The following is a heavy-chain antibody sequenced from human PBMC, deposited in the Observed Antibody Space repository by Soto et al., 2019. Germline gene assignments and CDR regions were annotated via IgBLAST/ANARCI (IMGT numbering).Heavy chain of an antibody. CDR1: GYTFRSYY. CDR2: INPSGGGT. Sequence: QVQLVQSGAEVKKPGASVKVSCKASGYTFRSYYVHWVRQAPGQGLEWMGIINPSGGGTTYAQKFQGRVTMTRDTSTSTVYMELRSLTSEDTAVYYCARDWGEIAAAGNPYYCDSWGQGTLVTVSS. V-gene: IGHV1-46*01. D-gene: IGHD6-13*01. CDR3: ARDWGEIAAAGNPYYCDS. J-gene: IGHJ4*02.